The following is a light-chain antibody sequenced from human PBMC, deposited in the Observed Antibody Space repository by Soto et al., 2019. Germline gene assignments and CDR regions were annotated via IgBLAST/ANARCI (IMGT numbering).Light chain of an antibody. CDR3: QQYYSRPLT. CDR2: WAS. CDR1: QSVLHTSYNRNY. V-gene: IGKV4-1*01. J-gene: IGKJ4*01. Sequence: DIVITQSPDSLAVSLVERATINCKSSQSVLHTSYNRNYLAWYQQKPGHPPKVLIDWASTRASGVPDRCSGSESGTDCSLTISDLQAEDEAVYYCQQYYSRPLTFGGGTKVEIK.